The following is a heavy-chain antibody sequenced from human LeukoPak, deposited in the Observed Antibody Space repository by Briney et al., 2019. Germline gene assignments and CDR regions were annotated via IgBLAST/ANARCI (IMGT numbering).Heavy chain of an antibody. CDR1: GFTFSSYS. CDR2: ISSSSSYI. J-gene: IGHJ4*02. V-gene: IGHV3-21*01. CDR3: ARDGQYSSSVYRY. D-gene: IGHD6-6*01. Sequence: GGSLRLSCAASGFTFSSYSMNWVRQAPGKGLEWVSSISSSSSYIYYADSVKGRFTISRDDAKNSLYLQMNSLRAEDTAVYYCARDGQYSSSVYRYWGQGTLVTVSS.